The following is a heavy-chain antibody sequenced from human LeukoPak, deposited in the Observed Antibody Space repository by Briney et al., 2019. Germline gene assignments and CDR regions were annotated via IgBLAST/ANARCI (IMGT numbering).Heavy chain of an antibody. CDR2: IGTAGDT. CDR3: ARQGNHYDMDV. V-gene: IGHV3-13*04. J-gene: IGHJ6*02. CDR1: GFTLSSHD. Sequence: PGGSLRLSCAAPGFTLSSHDMHWVRQATGKGLEWVSAIGTAGDTYYPGSVKGRFIISRENAKNALYLQMNSLRAGDTAVYYCARQGNHYDMDVWGQGTTVTVSS.